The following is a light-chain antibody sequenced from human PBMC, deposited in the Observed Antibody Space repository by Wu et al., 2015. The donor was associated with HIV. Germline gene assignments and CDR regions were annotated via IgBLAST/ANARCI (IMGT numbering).Light chain of an antibody. CDR3: QQYAFSPGS. CDR2: SVS. Sequence: EIVLTQSPGTLSLSPGERATLSCRASQSISSNSLAWYQQIRGQAPRLLIYSVSNRATGIPDRFSGSGSGTDFTLTINTLEPEDFAVYHCQQYAFSPGSFGQGTKLEIK. J-gene: IGKJ2*04. V-gene: IGKV3-20*01. CDR1: QSISSNS.